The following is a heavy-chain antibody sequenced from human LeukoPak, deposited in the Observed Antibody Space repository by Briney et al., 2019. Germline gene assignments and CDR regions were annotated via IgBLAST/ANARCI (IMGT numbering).Heavy chain of an antibody. CDR1: GYTXTGYY. CDR3: ARDKGIAGSNWFDP. CDR2: INPNSGGT. J-gene: IGHJ5*02. Sequence: ASVKVSCKASGYTXTGYYMHWVRQAPGQGLEWMGWINPNSGGTNYAQKFKGRVTMTRDTSISTAYMELSRLRSDDTAVYYCARDKGIAGSNWFDPWGQGTLVTVSS. D-gene: IGHD6-13*01. V-gene: IGHV1-2*02.